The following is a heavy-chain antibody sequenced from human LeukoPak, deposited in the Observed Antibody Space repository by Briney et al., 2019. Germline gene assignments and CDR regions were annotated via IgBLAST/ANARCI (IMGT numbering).Heavy chain of an antibody. Sequence: GGSLRLSCAASGFTFSSYSMNWVRQAPGKGLEWVSSISSSSSYIYYADSVKGRFTISRDNAKNSLYLQMNSLRAEDTAVYYCARAGYCTNGVCYTYYFDYWGQGTLVTVSS. CDR1: GFTFSSYS. J-gene: IGHJ4*02. D-gene: IGHD2-8*01. CDR3: ARAGYCTNGVCYTYYFDY. V-gene: IGHV3-21*01. CDR2: ISSSSSYI.